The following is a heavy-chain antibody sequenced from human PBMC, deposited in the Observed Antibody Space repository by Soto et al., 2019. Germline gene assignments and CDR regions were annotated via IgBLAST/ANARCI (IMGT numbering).Heavy chain of an antibody. J-gene: IGHJ6*02. D-gene: IGHD3-22*01. Sequence: GASVKVSCKASGFTFTSSAVQWVRQARGQRLEWIGWIVVGSGNTNYAQKFQERVTITRDMSTSTAYMELSSLRSEDTAVYYCAAGPRVIVAYYYGMDVWGQGTTVTVSS. CDR3: AAGPRVIVAYYYGMDV. CDR1: GFTFTSSA. CDR2: IVVGSGNT. V-gene: IGHV1-58*01.